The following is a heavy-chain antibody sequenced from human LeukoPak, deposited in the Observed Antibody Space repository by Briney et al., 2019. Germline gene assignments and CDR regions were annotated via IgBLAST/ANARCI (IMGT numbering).Heavy chain of an antibody. CDR3: ARRDIVVVPPTGFDP. J-gene: IGHJ5*02. V-gene: IGHV4-39*01. Sequence: SETLSLTCTVSGDSISSSSYYWGSIRQPPGKGLAWIGSIYYSGSTYYNPSPKSRVTISVDTSKNQFSLKLNSVTAADTAVYYCARRDIVVVPPTGFDPWGQGTLVTVSS. CDR1: GDSISSSSYY. D-gene: IGHD2-2*01. CDR2: IYYSGST.